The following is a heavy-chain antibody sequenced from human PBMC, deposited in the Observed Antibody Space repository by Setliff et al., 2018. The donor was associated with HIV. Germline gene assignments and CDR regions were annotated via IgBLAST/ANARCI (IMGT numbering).Heavy chain of an antibody. Sequence: SETLSLTCIVSGGSISGSSYYWGWIRQSPGKGLEWIGNMYYSGSTYYNPSLKSRVTISVDTSKNHLSLKLTSVTAADTGLYYCVFGLRFSPFDNWGQGTLVTVS. V-gene: IGHV4-39*02. CDR2: MYYSGST. J-gene: IGHJ4*02. CDR1: GGSISGSSYY. CDR3: VFGLRFSPFDN. D-gene: IGHD5-12*01.